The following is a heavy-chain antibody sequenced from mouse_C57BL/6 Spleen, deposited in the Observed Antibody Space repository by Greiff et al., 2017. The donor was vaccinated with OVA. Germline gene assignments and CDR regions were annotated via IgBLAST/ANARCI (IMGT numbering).Heavy chain of an antibody. CDR3: ARRLDDVGAFYYAMDY. V-gene: IGHV5-17*01. CDR1: GFTFSDYG. J-gene: IGHJ4*01. Sequence: EVMLVESGGGLVKPGGSLKLSCAASGFTFSDYGMHWVRQAPEKGLEWVAYISSGSSTIYYADTVKGRFTISRDNAKNTLFLQMTSLRSEDTAMYYCARRLDDVGAFYYAMDYWGQGTSVTVSS. CDR2: ISSGSSTI. D-gene: IGHD2-12*01.